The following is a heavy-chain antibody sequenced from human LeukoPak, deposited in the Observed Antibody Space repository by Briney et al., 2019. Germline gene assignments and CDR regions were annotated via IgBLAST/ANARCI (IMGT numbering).Heavy chain of an antibody. J-gene: IGHJ3*02. D-gene: IGHD3-3*01. CDR3: ARDRGSGYYDNAFDI. Sequence: SQTLSLTCTVSGGSISSGSYYWIWIRQPAGKGLEWIGRIYTSGSTNYNPSLKSRVTISVDTSKNQFSLKLSSVTAADTAVYYCARDRGSGYYDNAFDIWGQGTMVTVSS. CDR1: GGSISSGSYY. V-gene: IGHV4-61*02. CDR2: IYTSGST.